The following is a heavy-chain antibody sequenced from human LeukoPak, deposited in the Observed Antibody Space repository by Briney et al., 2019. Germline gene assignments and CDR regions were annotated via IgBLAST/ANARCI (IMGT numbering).Heavy chain of an antibody. CDR1: GYRFTSYC. D-gene: IGHD1-1*01. V-gene: IGHV5-51*01. Sequence: GESLNIPCKAPGYRFTSYCITWVPQIPGKGLEWMWIIYPGESDTTYTPSFQGQVPISADKSISTAYLQWSSLHTSDTPMYYCGRYTDPYYFDYWGQGGLVTVSS. CDR3: GRYTDPYYFDY. J-gene: IGHJ4*02. CDR2: IYPGESDT.